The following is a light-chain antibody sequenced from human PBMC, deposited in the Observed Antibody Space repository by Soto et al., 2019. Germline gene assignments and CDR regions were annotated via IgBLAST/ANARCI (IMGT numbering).Light chain of an antibody. Sequence: IQMTQSPSSLSASVGDRVTITCRASQDISVHLNWYQQKPGKAPKLLSYVASTLQPGVPSRFSGSGSGTDFTLSITSLQPEDFATYYCQQSYGTPMTSGQETRLEIK. V-gene: IGKV1-39*01. J-gene: IGKJ5*01. CDR3: QQSYGTPMT. CDR2: VAS. CDR1: QDISVH.